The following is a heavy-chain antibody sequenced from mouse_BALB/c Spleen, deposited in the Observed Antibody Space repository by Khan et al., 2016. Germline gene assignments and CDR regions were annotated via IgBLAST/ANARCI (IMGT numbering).Heavy chain of an antibody. Sequence: QVQLQQSGAELARPGASVRLSCKASGYTFIRYWMQWVKQRPGQGLEWIGAIYPGNGDTSHTQKFKGKATLTADKSSSTAYMQLSSLASEDSAVCYCARTYYGNLDYWGQSTTLTVSS. CDR3: ARTYYGNLDY. J-gene: IGHJ2*01. D-gene: IGHD2-10*01. CDR1: GYTFIRYW. V-gene: IGHV1-87*01. CDR2: IYPGNGDT.